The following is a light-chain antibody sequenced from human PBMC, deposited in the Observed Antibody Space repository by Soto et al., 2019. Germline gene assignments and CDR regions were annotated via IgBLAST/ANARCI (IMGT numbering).Light chain of an antibody. CDR2: DAS. Sequence: DIQMTQSPSTLFASVGDRVTITCRASQSIGTWLAWYQQKPGKAPKLLIYDASTLESGVPSRFSGSGSGTEFTLIISSLQPDDFATYYCQQYDTYSMYTFGQGTKVDIK. J-gene: IGKJ2*01. CDR3: QQYDTYSMYT. CDR1: QSIGTW. V-gene: IGKV1-5*01.